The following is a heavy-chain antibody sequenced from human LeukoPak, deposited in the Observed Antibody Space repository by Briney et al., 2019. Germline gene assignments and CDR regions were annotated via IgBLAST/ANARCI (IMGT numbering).Heavy chain of an antibody. Sequence: PGGSLRLSCAASGFTFSSYEMSWVRQGPGKGLEWLSYIGTSGSSICYADSVKGRFTISRDNGKNTLCLQMNSLRAEDTAVYYCARVWGDSSTWFFDYWGQGTLVTVSS. D-gene: IGHD6-13*01. V-gene: IGHV3-48*03. CDR3: ARVWGDSSTWFFDY. CDR2: IGTSGSSI. J-gene: IGHJ4*02. CDR1: GFTFSSYE.